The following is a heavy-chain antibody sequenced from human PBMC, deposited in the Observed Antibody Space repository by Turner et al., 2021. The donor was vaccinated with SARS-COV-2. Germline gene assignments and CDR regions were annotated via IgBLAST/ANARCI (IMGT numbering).Heavy chain of an antibody. Sequence: QLQLQESGPGLVKPSETLSLTCTVSGGSISSSSYYWGWIRQPPGKGLEWIGSIYYSGGNYYNPSLKSRVTISVDTSKNQFSLKLSSVTAADTAVYYCAGYLVSLGELSSLGAFDIWGQGTMVTMSS. V-gene: IGHV4-39*01. J-gene: IGHJ3*02. D-gene: IGHD3-16*02. CDR2: IYYSGGN. CDR1: GGSISSSSYY. CDR3: AGYLVSLGELSSLGAFDI.